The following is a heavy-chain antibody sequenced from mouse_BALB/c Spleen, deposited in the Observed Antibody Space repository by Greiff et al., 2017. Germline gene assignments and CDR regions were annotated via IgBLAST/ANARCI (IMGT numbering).Heavy chain of an antibody. Sequence: QVQLKDSGPGLVAPSQSLSITCTVSGFSLTSYGVHWVRQPPGKGLEWLGVIWAGGSTNYNSALMSRLSISKDNSKSQVFLKMNSLQTDDTAMYYCATSYGNAWFAYWGQGTLVTVSA. J-gene: IGHJ3*01. CDR3: ATSYGNAWFAY. CDR2: IWAGGST. V-gene: IGHV2-9*02. D-gene: IGHD2-1*01. CDR1: GFSLTSYG.